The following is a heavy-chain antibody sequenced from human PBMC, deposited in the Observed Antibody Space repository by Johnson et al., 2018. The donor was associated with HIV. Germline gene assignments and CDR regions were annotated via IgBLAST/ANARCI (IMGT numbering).Heavy chain of an antibody. V-gene: IGHV3-30*04. J-gene: IGHJ3*02. CDR1: GFTFSSYA. CDR3: AKEWAGFGETHDTVDI. D-gene: IGHD3-10*01. Sequence: QVQLVESGGGLVQPGGSLRLSCAASGFTFSSYAMHWVRQAPGKGLEWVAVISNDGSFQYYTDSVKGRFTISRDNSKNTVFLQMNRLRAEDTALYYCAKEWAGFGETHDTVDIWGQGTMVTVSS. CDR2: ISNDGSFQ.